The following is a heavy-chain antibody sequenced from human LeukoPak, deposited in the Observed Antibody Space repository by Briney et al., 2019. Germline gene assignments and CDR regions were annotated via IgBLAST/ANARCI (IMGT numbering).Heavy chain of an antibody. CDR1: GFTFSSYA. CDR2: ISYDGSNK. V-gene: IGHV3-30-3*01. J-gene: IGHJ4*02. D-gene: IGHD2-21*02. Sequence: PGGSLRLSCAASGFTFSSYAMHWVRQAPGKGLEWVAVISYDGSNKYYADSVKGRFTISRDNSKNTLYLQMNSLRAEDTAVYYCARSNVVVTAIDYWGQGTLVTVS. CDR3: ARSNVVVTAIDY.